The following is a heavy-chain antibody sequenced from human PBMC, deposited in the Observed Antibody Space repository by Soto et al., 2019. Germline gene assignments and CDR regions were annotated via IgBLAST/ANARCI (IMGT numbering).Heavy chain of an antibody. CDR3: ARQNGGSSSWYFAYYYYGMDV. CDR1: GGYISSSSYY. V-gene: IGHV4-39*01. CDR2: IYYSGST. D-gene: IGHD6-13*01. Sequence: PSETLSLTCTVSGGYISSSSYYWGWIRQPPGKGLEWMGSIYYSGSTYYNPSLKSRVTISVDTSKNQFSLKLSSVTAADTAVYYCARQNGGSSSWYFAYYYYGMDVWGQGTTVTVSS. J-gene: IGHJ6*02.